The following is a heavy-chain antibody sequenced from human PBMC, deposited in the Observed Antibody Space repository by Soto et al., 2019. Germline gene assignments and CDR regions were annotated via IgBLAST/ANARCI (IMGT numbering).Heavy chain of an antibody. Sequence: SQTLSLTCAISGDSVSSNSAAWNWIRQSPSRGLEWLGRTYYRSKWYNDYAVSVKSRITIDPDTSKNQFSLQLNSVTPEDTAVYYCARGRIAADAKQNWFDPWGQGTLVTVSS. CDR2: TYYRSKWYN. CDR1: GDSVSSNSAA. D-gene: IGHD6-13*01. CDR3: ARGRIAADAKQNWFDP. V-gene: IGHV6-1*01. J-gene: IGHJ5*02.